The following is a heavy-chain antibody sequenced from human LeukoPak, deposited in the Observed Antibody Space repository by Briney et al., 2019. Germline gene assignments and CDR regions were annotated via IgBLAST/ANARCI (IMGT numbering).Heavy chain of an antibody. CDR2: ISSSSSYI. CDR3: ARVQTTVVTPADAFDI. D-gene: IGHD4-17*01. V-gene: IGHV3-21*01. J-gene: IGHJ3*02. Sequence: GGSLRLSCAASGFTFSSYSMNWVRQAPGKGLEWVSSISSSSSYIYYADSVKGRFTISRDNAKNSLYLQMNSLRAEDTAVYYCARVQTTVVTPADAFDIWGQGTMVTVSS. CDR1: GFTFSSYS.